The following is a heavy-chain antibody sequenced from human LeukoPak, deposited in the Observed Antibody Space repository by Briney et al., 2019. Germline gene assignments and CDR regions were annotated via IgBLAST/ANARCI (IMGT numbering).Heavy chain of an antibody. CDR3: ARGGVVAGSFDY. CDR2: IYYGGST. Sequence: SETLSLTCTVSGGSISSSSYYWGWIRQPPGKGLEWIGSIYYGGSTYYNPSLKSRVTISVDTSKNQFSLKLTSVTAADTAVYYCARGGVVAGSFDYWGQGTLVTVSP. J-gene: IGHJ4*02. D-gene: IGHD6-19*01. V-gene: IGHV4-39*07. CDR1: GGSISSSSYY.